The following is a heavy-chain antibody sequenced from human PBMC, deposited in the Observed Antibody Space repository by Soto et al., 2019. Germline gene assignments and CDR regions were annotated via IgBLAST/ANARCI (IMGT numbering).Heavy chain of an antibody. D-gene: IGHD3-3*01. Sequence: QVHLQQWGAGLLKPSETLSLTCAVYGGSFSGYYWSWIRQPPGKGLEWIGEINHSGSTNYNPSLKSRLTISVDTSKNQCSLKLRSVTAADTAVYFCANTYYNFWSGFYRGYYFDYWGQGTLVSVSS. CDR2: INHSGST. V-gene: IGHV4-34*01. CDR1: GGSFSGYY. J-gene: IGHJ4*02. CDR3: ANTYYNFWSGFYRGYYFDY.